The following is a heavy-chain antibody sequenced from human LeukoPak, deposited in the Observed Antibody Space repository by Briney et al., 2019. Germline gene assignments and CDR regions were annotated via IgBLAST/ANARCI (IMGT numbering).Heavy chain of an antibody. CDR3: AKDYGVSY. CDR2: ISYDGSNK. J-gene: IGHJ4*02. V-gene: IGHV3-30-3*01. CDR1: GFTFSSYA. Sequence: GGSLRLSCEASGFTFSSYAMHWVRQAPGKGLEWVAVISYDGSNKYYADSVKGRFTISRDNSKNTLYLQMNSLRAEDTAVYYCAKDYGVSYWGQGTLVTVSS. D-gene: IGHD4-17*01.